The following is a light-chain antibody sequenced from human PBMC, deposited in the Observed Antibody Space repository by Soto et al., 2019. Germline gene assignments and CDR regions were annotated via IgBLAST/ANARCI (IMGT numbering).Light chain of an antibody. Sequence: EIAMTQSPATLSVSPGERATLSCRASQSVYSNLAWYQQKPGQAPRLLIYGASTRATGIPARFSGSGSGTEFTVTISSLQSEDFAVYYCQQYTSWPLTFGGGTKVEIQ. V-gene: IGKV3-15*01. CDR1: QSVYSN. CDR2: GAS. CDR3: QQYTSWPLT. J-gene: IGKJ4*01.